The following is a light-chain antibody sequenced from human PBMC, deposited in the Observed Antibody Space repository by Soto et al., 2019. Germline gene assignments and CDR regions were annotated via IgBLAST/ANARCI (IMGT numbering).Light chain of an antibody. CDR3: QQYNSGWP. Sequence: DIQLTQCKSSLSACVGDRVTITCRASQDIRSALGWYQQKPGKVPKLLIYAASTLQSGVPSRFSGSRSGTEFTLTISSLQPDDFATYYCQQYNSGWPFGQ. J-gene: IGKJ1*01. V-gene: IGKV1-17*01. CDR2: AAS. CDR1: QDIRSA.